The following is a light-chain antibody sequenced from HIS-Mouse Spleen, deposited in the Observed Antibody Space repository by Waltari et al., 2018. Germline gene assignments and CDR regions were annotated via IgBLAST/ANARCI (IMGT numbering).Light chain of an antibody. J-gene: IGLJ2*01. Sequence: SYELTQPPSVSVSPGQTARITCSGEALPKKYAYWYQQKSGQAPVLVIHGDSKRPSGIPERFSGSSSGTMATLTISGAQVEDEADYYCYSTDSSGNHRVFGGGTKLTVL. V-gene: IGLV3-10*01. CDR1: ALPKKY. CDR2: GDS. CDR3: YSTDSSGNHRV.